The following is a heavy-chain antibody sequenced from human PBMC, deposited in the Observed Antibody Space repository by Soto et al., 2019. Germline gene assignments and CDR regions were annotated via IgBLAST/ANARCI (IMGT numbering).Heavy chain of an antibody. V-gene: IGHV4-30-4*01. CDR3: ARADDFSDRFDY. D-gene: IGHD4-17*01. CDR2: IYYSGST. CDR1: GGSISSGDFY. J-gene: IGHJ4*02. Sequence: NPSETLSLTCTVSGGSISSGDFYWSWIRQPPGKGLELIGNIYYSGSTYYNPSLRRRAIMSVETSQNQSPLKLSALTAADTAVYCCARADDFSDRFDYGGRRALVTVSS.